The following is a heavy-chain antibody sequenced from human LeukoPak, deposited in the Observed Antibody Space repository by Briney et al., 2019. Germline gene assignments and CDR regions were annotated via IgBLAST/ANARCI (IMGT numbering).Heavy chain of an antibody. V-gene: IGHV1-46*01. CDR3: ARELSGGYFDY. Sequence: ASVKVSCKASGYTFTGYYMHWVRQAPGQGLEWMGIINPREGNTNYAQKFRGRVTMTRDTSTSTVYMELSSLRSEDTAVYYCARELSGGYFDYWGRGILVTVSS. J-gene: IGHJ4*02. CDR2: INPREGNT. CDR1: GYTFTGYY. D-gene: IGHD2/OR15-2a*01.